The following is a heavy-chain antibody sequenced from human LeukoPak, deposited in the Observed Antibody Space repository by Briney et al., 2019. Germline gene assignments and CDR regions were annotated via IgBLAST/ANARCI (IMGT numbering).Heavy chain of an antibody. Sequence: PGGSLRLSCAASGFTFSSFAMSWVRQAPGKGLEWVSATSGSGGSTYYADSVKGRFTISRDNSKNTVFLQMNSLRAEDTAVYYCSSSGSYLVGAFDIWGQGTRVTVSS. V-gene: IGHV3-23*01. CDR3: SSSGSYLVGAFDI. CDR1: GFTFSSFA. CDR2: TSGSGGST. D-gene: IGHD1-26*01. J-gene: IGHJ3*02.